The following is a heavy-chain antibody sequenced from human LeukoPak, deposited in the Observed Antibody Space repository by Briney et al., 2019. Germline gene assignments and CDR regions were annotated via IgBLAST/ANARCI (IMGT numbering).Heavy chain of an antibody. CDR2: TYYRSKWFN. CDR1: GDSVSSNSVA. D-gene: IGHD6-13*01. Sequence: SQTLSLTCAISGDSVSSNSVAWHWIRQSPSRGLEWLARTYYRSKWFNDYAASVKSRIIINPDTSKNQFSLQLNSVTPEDTAVYYCARTKGLKDGIAATDYWGQGTLVTVSS. CDR3: ARTKGLKDGIAATDY. V-gene: IGHV6-1*01. J-gene: IGHJ4*02.